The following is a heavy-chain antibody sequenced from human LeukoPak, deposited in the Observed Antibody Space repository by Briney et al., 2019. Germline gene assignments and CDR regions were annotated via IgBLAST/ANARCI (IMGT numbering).Heavy chain of an antibody. V-gene: IGHV3-23*01. CDR3: ATTKPARRYFDY. CDR2: ISGSGANT. Sequence: GGSLRLSCAGSGFTFSSNPLSWVRQAPGKGLEWVSAISGSGANTYYGDSVRGRFTISRDNSKNTLYLQMDTLRADDTAVYYCATTKPARRYFDYWGQGILVTVSS. J-gene: IGHJ4*02. D-gene: IGHD5-12*01. CDR1: GFTFSSNP.